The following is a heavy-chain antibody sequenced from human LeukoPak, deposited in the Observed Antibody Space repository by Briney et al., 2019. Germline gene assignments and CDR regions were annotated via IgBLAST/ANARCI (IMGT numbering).Heavy chain of an antibody. J-gene: IGHJ4*02. Sequence: GGSLRLSCEASGFSFSSYWMTWVRQAPGKGLEWVANIKPDGSGPYYVDSVRGRFTISRDNTKNSLYLHMSSLRVEDTAVYYCTRYNNDHFDYWGQGTLVTVSS. CDR3: TRYNNDHFDY. V-gene: IGHV3-7*01. D-gene: IGHD1-14*01. CDR2: IKPDGSGP. CDR1: GFSFSSYW.